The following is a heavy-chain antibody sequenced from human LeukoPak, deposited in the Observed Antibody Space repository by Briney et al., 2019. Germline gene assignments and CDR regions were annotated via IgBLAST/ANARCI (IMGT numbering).Heavy chain of an antibody. D-gene: IGHD2-15*01. CDR3: ATSVVAVAYSSRGFDY. CDR2: ISGSGDSR. V-gene: IGHV3-23*01. J-gene: IGHJ4*02. Sequence: VGSLRLSCAVSGFTFTTYGMSWVRQAPGKGLEWVSAISGSGDSRSADSVKGRFTISRENSKNTLYLQMNSLRAEDTAIYYCATSVVAVAYSSRGFDYWGQGVLVTVSS. CDR1: GFTFTTYG.